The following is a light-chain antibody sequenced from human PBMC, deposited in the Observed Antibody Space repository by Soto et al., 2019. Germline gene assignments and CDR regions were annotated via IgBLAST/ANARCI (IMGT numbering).Light chain of an antibody. J-gene: IGLJ2*01. CDR3: SSFASSSSVV. Sequence: QSALTQPASVSGSPGQSITISCTGTSSDVGGYNYVSWYQQHPGKAPRLMIYGVTLRPSGVSSRFSGSKSGNTASLTISGLQAEDEADYYCSSFASSSSVVFGGGTKLTVL. V-gene: IGLV2-14*01. CDR1: SSDVGGYNY. CDR2: GVT.